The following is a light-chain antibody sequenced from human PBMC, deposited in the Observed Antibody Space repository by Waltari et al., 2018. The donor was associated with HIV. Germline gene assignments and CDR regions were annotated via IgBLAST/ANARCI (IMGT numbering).Light chain of an antibody. CDR2: SNN. CDR1: SSHIGSNT. J-gene: IGLJ2*01. V-gene: IGLV1-44*01. CDR3: AAWDDSLNGPV. Sequence: QSVLTQPPSASGTPGQRVTISCSGRSSHIGSNTVNWYQQLPGTAPKLLIYSNNQRPSGVPDRFSGSKSGTSASLAISGLQSEDEADYYCAAWDDSLNGPVFGGGTKLTVL.